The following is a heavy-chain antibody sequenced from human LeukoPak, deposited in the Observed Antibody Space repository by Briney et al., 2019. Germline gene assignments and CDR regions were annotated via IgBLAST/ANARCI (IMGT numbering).Heavy chain of an antibody. Sequence: PGGSLRLSCAASGFTFSDAWMSWVRQAPGKGLEWVGHIKSKTDGGTTDYAAPVKGRFTISRDDSKNTLYLQMNSLKTEDTAVYYCTTGPLYDSSFVGLWGFSMDVWGQGTTVTVSS. CDR1: GFTFSDAW. CDR2: IKSKTDGGTT. CDR3: TTGPLYDSSFVGLWGFSMDV. V-gene: IGHV3-15*01. J-gene: IGHJ6*02. D-gene: IGHD3-22*01.